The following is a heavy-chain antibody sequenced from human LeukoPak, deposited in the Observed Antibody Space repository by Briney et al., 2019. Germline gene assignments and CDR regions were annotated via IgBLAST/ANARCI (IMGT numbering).Heavy chain of an antibody. CDR2: IKEDGSEK. J-gene: IGHJ3*02. CDR1: GFTFSSYA. CDR3: ARGATTGRGAFDI. D-gene: IGHD1-1*01. Sequence: PGGSLRLSCAASGFTFSSYAMSWVRQAPGTGLEWVANIKEDGSEKYYVDSVKGRFTISRDNAKNSLNLQMNSLRAEDTAVYYCARGATTGRGAFDIWGQGTMVTVSS. V-gene: IGHV3-7*01.